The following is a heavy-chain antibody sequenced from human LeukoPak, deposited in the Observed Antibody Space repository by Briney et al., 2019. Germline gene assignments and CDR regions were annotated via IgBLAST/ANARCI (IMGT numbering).Heavy chain of an antibody. CDR3: TKLSPISKEGYYGMGV. Sequence: GESLKISCKGSGFDFTVHWIAWVRQMPGKGLEWMGIICPGDSNTKYSPSFRGQVTISADKSITTAYLQWSSLKASDTAMYYCTKLSPISKEGYYGMGVWGRGTTVTVSS. J-gene: IGHJ6*02. CDR1: GFDFTVHW. D-gene: IGHD5/OR15-5a*01. V-gene: IGHV5-51*01. CDR2: ICPGDSNT.